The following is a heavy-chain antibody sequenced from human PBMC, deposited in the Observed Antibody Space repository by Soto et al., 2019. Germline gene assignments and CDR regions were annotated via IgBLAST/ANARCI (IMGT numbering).Heavy chain of an antibody. V-gene: IGHV4-34*01. D-gene: IGHD4-17*01. CDR3: ARGLTTVTTVRYFDY. Sequence: SETLSLTCTVSGGSISTGGYYWSWIRQPPGKGLEWIGEINHSGSTNYNPSLKSRVTISVDTSKNQFSLKLSSVTAADTAFYYCARGLTTVTTVRYFDYWGQGALVTVSS. J-gene: IGHJ4*02. CDR2: INHSGST. CDR1: GGSISTGGYY.